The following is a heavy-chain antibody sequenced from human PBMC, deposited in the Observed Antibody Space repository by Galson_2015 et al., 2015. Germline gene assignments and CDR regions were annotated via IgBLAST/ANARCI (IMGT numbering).Heavy chain of an antibody. Sequence: ETLSLTCAVSGGSINSSNWWSWVRQPPGKGLEWIGEIYDTGITNYSPSLKSRVTISLDKSKNQFYLRLNSVTAADTAAYFCARERFNWNDGGDYWGQGTLVTVSS. CDR3: ARERFNWNDGGDY. J-gene: IGHJ4*02. V-gene: IGHV4-4*01. CDR1: GGSINSSNW. D-gene: IGHD1-1*01. CDR2: IYDTGIT.